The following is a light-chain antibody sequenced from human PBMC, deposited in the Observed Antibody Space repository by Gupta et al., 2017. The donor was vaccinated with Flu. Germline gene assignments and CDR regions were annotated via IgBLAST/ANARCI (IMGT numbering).Light chain of an antibody. CDR2: SNN. V-gene: IGLV1-44*01. J-gene: IGLJ3*02. Sequence: RVTISCTGSSSNVGSNTINWYQQHPGTAPKLLIYSNNQRPSGVPDRFSGSNSGTSASLAISGVQSEDEADYYCAAWDDSRNNWVFGGGTKLTVL. CDR3: AAWDDSRNNWV. CDR1: SSNVGSNT.